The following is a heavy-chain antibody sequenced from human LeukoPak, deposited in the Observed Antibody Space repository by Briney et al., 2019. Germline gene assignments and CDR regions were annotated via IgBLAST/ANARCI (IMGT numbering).Heavy chain of an antibody. V-gene: IGHV3-23*01. D-gene: IGHD3-10*01. CDR1: GFTFSSYA. CDR2: ISGSGGST. Sequence: GGSLRLSCAASGFTFSSYAMSWVRQAPGKGLEWVSAISGSGGSTYYADSVKGRFTISRDNSKNTLYLQMNSLRAEDTAVYYCAKSAQYYYGSGSYCFDYWGQGTLVTVSS. CDR3: AKSAQYYYGSGSYCFDY. J-gene: IGHJ4*02.